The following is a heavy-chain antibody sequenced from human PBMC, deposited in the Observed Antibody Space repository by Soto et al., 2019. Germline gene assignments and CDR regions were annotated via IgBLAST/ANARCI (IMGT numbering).Heavy chain of an antibody. J-gene: IGHJ4*02. CDR3: ARTGDGHHDFLDY. V-gene: IGHV3-7*01. CDR1: GFTFSSYW. CDR2: INQDGSDY. Sequence: EVHLEESGGGLVKPGGPLRLSCAASGFTFSSYWLNWVRQAPGKGLEWVANINQDGSDYNHVASVKGRFTISRDNAKNSLFLQMNALRVEDTAVYYCARTGDGHHDFLDYWGQGILVSVSS. D-gene: IGHD1-1*01.